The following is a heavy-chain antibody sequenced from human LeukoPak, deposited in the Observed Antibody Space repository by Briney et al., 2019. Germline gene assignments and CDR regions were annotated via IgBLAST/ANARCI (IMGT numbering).Heavy chain of an antibody. CDR1: GFTFSIYG. CDR2: ISYDGSSK. Sequence: GGSLRLSCVASGFTFSIYGMHWVRQAPGKGLEWVAVISYDGSSKYYAESVKGRFTISRDNSKNTLYLQMNSLRAEDTAVYYCAKDLDYYDSSGYRIFDYWGQGTLVTVSS. J-gene: IGHJ4*02. D-gene: IGHD3-22*01. V-gene: IGHV3-30*18. CDR3: AKDLDYYDSSGYRIFDY.